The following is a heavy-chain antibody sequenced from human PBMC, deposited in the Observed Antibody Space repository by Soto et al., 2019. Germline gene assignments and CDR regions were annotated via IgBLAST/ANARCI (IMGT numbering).Heavy chain of an antibody. CDR3: ARSLNVAEFYDYGGNYHGFDI. V-gene: IGHV1-69*01. J-gene: IGHJ3*02. CDR2: IIPMFGTP. D-gene: IGHD4-17*01. Sequence: QVQLEQSGAEVKKAGSSVKVSCKAFGGSVNSHAISWVRQAPGQGLEWMGGIIPMFGTPTYAQKFQAGVTISAEESTSTVYLDLSSLRSEDTAVYYCARSLNVAEFYDYGGNYHGFDIWGQGTMVTVSS. CDR1: GGSVNSHA.